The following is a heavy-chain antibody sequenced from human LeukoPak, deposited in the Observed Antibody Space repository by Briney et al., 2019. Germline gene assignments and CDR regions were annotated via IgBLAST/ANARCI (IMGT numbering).Heavy chain of an antibody. D-gene: IGHD3-22*01. CDR3: ARGLLDRSRYFED. CDR2: IWYDGSNK. Sequence: GGSLRLSCAVSGFTFRNFDMHWVRQAPGKGLEWVAVIWYDGSNKYYGDSVKGRFTISRDNSKSTMYLQMNSVTAEDAAVYYCARGLLDRSRYFEDWGQGTLVTVSS. V-gene: IGHV3-33*01. CDR1: GFTFRNFD. J-gene: IGHJ4*02.